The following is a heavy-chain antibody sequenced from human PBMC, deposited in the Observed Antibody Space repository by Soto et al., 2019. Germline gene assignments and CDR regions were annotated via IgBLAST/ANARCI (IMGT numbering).Heavy chain of an antibody. CDR1: GYTFTSHD. V-gene: IGHV1-8*01. D-gene: IGHD1-26*01. CDR2: MNPNSGNT. Sequence: QVQLVQSGAEVKKPGASVKVSCKASGYTFTSHDINWVRQATGQGLEWMGWMNPNSGNTGYAQKFQGRVTMTRNTSISTAYMDLSSLRADVTAVYYCTRPNLWELRAFDIWGQGTMVTVSS. J-gene: IGHJ3*02. CDR3: TRPNLWELRAFDI.